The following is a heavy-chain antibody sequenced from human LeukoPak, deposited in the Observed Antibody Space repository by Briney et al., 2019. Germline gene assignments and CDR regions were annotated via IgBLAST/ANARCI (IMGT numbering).Heavy chain of an antibody. CDR3: ARRYYDFWSGYSYYFDY. V-gene: IGHV3-48*04. CDR2: ISSSSSSI. Sequence: GGSLRLSCAASRFTFSSYSMNWVRQAPGKGLEWVSYISSSSSSIYYADSVKGRFTISRDNAKNSLYLQMNSLRAEDTAVYYCARRYYDFWSGYSYYFDYWGQGTLVTVSS. CDR1: RFTFSSYS. J-gene: IGHJ4*02. D-gene: IGHD3-3*01.